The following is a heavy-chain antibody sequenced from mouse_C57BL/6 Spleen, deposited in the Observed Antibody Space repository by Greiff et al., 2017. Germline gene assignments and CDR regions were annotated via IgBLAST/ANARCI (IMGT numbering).Heavy chain of an antibody. D-gene: IGHD2-4*01. V-gene: IGHV1-63*01. J-gene: IGHJ4*01. CDR3: ARSGDYDYVYYAMDY. Sequence: VQLQQSGAELVRPGTSVKMSCKASGYTFTNYWIGWAKQRPGHGLEWIGDIYPGGGYTNYNEKFKGKATLTADKSSSTAYMQFSSLTSEDSAIYYCARSGDYDYVYYAMDYWGQGTSVTVSS. CDR2: IYPGGGYT. CDR1: GYTFTNYW.